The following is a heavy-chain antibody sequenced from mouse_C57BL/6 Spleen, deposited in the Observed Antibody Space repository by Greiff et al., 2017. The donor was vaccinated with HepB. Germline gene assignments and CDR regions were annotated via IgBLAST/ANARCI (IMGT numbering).Heavy chain of an antibody. CDR2: IRSKSNNYAT. CDR3: VGERGSWFAY. J-gene: IGHJ3*01. Sequence: EVQLVESGGGLVQPKGSLKLSCAASGFSFNTYAMNWVRQAPGKGLEWVARIRSKSNNYATYYADSVKDRFTISRDDSESMLYLQMNNLKTEDTAMYYCVGERGSWFAYWGQGTLVTVSA. CDR1: GFSFNTYA. V-gene: IGHV10-1*01.